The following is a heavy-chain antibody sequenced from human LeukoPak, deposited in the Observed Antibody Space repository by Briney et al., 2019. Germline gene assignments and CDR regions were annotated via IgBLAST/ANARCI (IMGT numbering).Heavy chain of an antibody. CDR1: GGSFSSYY. D-gene: IGHD3-22*01. Sequence: SETLSLTCTVSGGSFSSYYWSWIRQPAGKGLEWIGRIYTSGSTNYNPSLKSRVTMSVDTSKNQFSLKLSSATAADTAVYYCASEPINYYDSSGSIDYWGQGTLVTVSS. CDR3: ASEPINYYDSSGSIDY. V-gene: IGHV4-4*07. CDR2: IYTSGST. J-gene: IGHJ4*02.